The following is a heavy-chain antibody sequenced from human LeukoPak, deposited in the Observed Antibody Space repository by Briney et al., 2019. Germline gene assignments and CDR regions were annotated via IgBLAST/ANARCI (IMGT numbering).Heavy chain of an antibody. J-gene: IGHJ6*03. CDR3: AREAFYCSSTSCYDYYYYYMDV. D-gene: IGHD2-2*01. CDR1: GDSVSSNSAA. CDR2: TYYRSKWYN. Sequence: SQTLSLTCAISGDSVSSNSAAWNWIRQSPSRGLEWLGRTYYRSKWYNDYTVSVKSRITINPDTSKNQFSLQLNSVTPEDTAVYYCAREAFYCSSTSCYDYYYYYMDVWGKGTTVTISS. V-gene: IGHV6-1*01.